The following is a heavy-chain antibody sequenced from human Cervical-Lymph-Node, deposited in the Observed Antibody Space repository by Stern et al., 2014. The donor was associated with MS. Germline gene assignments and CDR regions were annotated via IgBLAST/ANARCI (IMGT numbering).Heavy chain of an antibody. D-gene: IGHD1-26*01. CDR2: VFSTGSA. CDR1: GGSISTTAYY. CDR3: LKHEGRVGSYGADY. J-gene: IGHJ4*02. Sequence: VQLVESGPGLLKPSETLSLTCTVSGGSISTTAYYWGWIRQPPGKGLEWIASVFSTGSAYYNPSLKRSVTISVDTSNTPFFHNLGSVTAADTAVYYCLKHEGRVGSYGADYWGQGTQVTVSS. V-gene: IGHV4-39*01.